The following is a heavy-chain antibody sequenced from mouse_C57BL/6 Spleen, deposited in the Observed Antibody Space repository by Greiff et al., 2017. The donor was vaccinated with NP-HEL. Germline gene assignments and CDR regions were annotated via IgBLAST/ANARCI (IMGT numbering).Heavy chain of an antibody. D-gene: IGHD1-1*01. CDR2: IDPSDSET. Sequence: QVQLQQPGAELVRPGSSVKLSCKASGYTFTSYWMHWVKQRPIQGLEWIGNIDPSDSETHYNQKFKDKATLTVDKSSSTAYMQLSSLTSEDSAVYYGARSPTTVVAHYAMDYWGQGTSVTVSS. CDR1: GYTFTSYW. CDR3: ARSPTTVVAHYAMDY. V-gene: IGHV1-52*01. J-gene: IGHJ4*01.